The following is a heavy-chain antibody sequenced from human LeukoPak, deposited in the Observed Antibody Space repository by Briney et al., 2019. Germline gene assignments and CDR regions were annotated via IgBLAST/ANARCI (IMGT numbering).Heavy chain of an antibody. CDR1: GYTFTSYG. V-gene: IGHV1-18*01. CDR3: ARDRGYCSSTSCYSSGWFDP. J-gene: IGHJ5*02. CDR2: ISAYNGNT. Sequence: ASVKVSFKASGYTFTSYGISWVRQAPGQGLEWMGWISAYNGNTNYAQKLQGRVTMTTDTSPSTAYMELRSLRSEDTAVYYCARDRGYCSSTSCYSSGWFDPWGQGTLVTVSS. D-gene: IGHD2-2*01.